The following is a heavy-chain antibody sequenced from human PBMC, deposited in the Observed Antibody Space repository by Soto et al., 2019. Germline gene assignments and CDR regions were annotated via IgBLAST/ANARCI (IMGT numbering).Heavy chain of an antibody. CDR2: ISSNGGST. CDR3: ARGGYSYGYDYYGMDV. CDR1: GFTFSSYA. J-gene: IGHJ6*02. Sequence: GGSLRLSCAASGFTFSSYAMHWVRQAPGKGLEYVSAISSNGGSTYYADSVKGRFTISRDSSKNTLYLQMGSLRAEDMAVYYCARGGYSYGYDYYGMDVWGQGTTVTVSS. V-gene: IGHV3-64*02. D-gene: IGHD5-18*01.